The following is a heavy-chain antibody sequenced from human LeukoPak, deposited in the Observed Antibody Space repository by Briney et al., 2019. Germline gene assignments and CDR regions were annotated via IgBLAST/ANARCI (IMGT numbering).Heavy chain of an antibody. V-gene: IGHV3-48*01. CDR1: GFNFNGHG. D-gene: IGHD4-17*01. Sequence: GGSLRLSCAASGFNFNGHGMIWVRQAPGKGLEGISYISPGSTTINSADSVKDRFTTSRDKAKSSLFLQMNSLRAEDTAVYYCARVRGPTVTTMYFDYWGQGTLVTVPS. CDR3: ARVRGPTVTTMYFDY. J-gene: IGHJ4*02. CDR2: ISPGSTTI.